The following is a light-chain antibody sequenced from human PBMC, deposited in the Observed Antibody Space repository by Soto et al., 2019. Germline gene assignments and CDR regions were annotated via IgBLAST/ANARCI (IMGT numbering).Light chain of an antibody. Sequence: EIVLPQSPGTLSLSPGASAPLSCRASQSVSSSYLAWYQQKPGQAPRLLIYGASSRATGIPDRFSGSGSGTDFTLTISRLEPEDFAVYYCQQYGSSRTVGKGTKVDIK. CDR2: GAS. J-gene: IGKJ1*01. CDR1: QSVSSSY. CDR3: QQYGSSRT. V-gene: IGKV3-20*01.